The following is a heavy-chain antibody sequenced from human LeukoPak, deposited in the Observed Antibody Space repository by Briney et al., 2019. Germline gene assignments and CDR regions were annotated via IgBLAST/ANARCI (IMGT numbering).Heavy chain of an antibody. CDR2: IYYTGST. D-gene: IGHD2-15*01. CDR3: ARETYCSGGTCFFGPDY. CDR1: GGVIRTYY. Sequence: SETLSLTCTVSGGVIRTYYWSWIRQPPGKGLEYIWYIYYTGSTTYNPSLESRVTMSVDTSKNQFSLQLTSVTAADTAVYHCARETYCSGGTCFFGPDYWGQGTLVTVSS. V-gene: IGHV4-59*12. J-gene: IGHJ4*02.